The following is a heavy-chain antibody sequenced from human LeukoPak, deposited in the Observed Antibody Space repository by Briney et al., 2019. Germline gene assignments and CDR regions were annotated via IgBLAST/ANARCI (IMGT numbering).Heavy chain of an antibody. V-gene: IGHV1-69*04. Sequence: SVKVSCKASGGTFSSYAISWVRQAPGQGLEWMGRIIPILGIANYAQKFQGRVTMTRDTSTSTVYMELSGLRSEDTAVYYCARVRTVVPAAQGGFDYWGQGTLVTVSS. CDR2: IIPILGIA. D-gene: IGHD2-2*01. J-gene: IGHJ4*02. CDR3: ARVRTVVPAAQGGFDY. CDR1: GGTFSSYA.